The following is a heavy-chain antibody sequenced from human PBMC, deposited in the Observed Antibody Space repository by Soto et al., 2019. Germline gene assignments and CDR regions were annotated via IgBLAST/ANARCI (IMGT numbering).Heavy chain of an antibody. CDR3: ARGQEVGAHFFDS. CDR2: IGTAGDT. D-gene: IGHD2-15*01. Sequence: LXLSCAASVFTFSGFDMHWVRQPTGKGLEWVSTIGTAGDTYYAVSVKGRFTISRDNAKNSLSLQMNSLRAGDTAVYFCARGQEVGAHFFDSWGQGTQVTVYS. J-gene: IGHJ4*02. V-gene: IGHV3-13*01. CDR1: VFTFSGFD.